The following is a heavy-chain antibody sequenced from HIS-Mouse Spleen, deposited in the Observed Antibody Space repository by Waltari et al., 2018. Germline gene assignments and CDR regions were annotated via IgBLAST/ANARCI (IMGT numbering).Heavy chain of an antibody. Sequence: QLQLQESGPGLVTPSETLSLTCTVPGGSISSSSSYWGWIRQPPGTGLEWIGSIYYSGSTYYNPSLKSRVTISVDTSKNQFSLKLSSVTAADTAVYYCAREIPYSSSWYDWYFDLWGRGTLVTVSS. CDR2: IYYSGST. J-gene: IGHJ2*01. CDR1: GGSISSSSSY. D-gene: IGHD6-13*01. CDR3: AREIPYSSSWYDWYFDL. V-gene: IGHV4-39*07.